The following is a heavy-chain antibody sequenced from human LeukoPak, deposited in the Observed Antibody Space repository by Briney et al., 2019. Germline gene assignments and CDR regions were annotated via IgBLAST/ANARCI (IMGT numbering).Heavy chain of an antibody. D-gene: IGHD3-3*01. CDR1: GGSISSGSYH. Sequence: PSETLSLTCTVSGGSISSGSYHWSWIRQPAGQGLEWIGHIYIGGSTNYNPSLKSRVTISVDTSKNQFSLKLSSVTAADTAVYYCARLLEGPILYYYMDVWGIGTAVTVSS. CDR2: IYIGGST. V-gene: IGHV4-61*09. J-gene: IGHJ6*03. CDR3: ARLLEGPILYYYMDV.